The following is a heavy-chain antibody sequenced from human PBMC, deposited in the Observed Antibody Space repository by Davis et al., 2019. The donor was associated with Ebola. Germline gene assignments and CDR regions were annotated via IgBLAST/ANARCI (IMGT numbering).Heavy chain of an antibody. J-gene: IGHJ5*02. V-gene: IGHV1-69*11. CDR2: IIPILRAS. D-gene: IGHD3-22*01. CDR1: GGVFSSYA. Sequence: AASVKVSCTASGGVFSSYAIGWVRQAPGQGLEWMGQIIPILRASNYAENFQGRVTITADESTTTSYMELTGLRFDDTAMYYCARVRTAYYYASSDFPSWFDPWGQGTLVTVSS. CDR3: ARVRTAYYYASSDFPSWFDP.